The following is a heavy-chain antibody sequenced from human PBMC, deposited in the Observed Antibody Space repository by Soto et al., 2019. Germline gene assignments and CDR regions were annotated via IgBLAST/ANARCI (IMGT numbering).Heavy chain of an antibody. CDR2: ISGSGGST. D-gene: IGHD3-22*01. CDR1: GFTFSSYA. J-gene: IGHJ4*02. CDR3: AKLIFRITMIVVAANDY. Sequence: GGSLRLSCAASGFTFSSYAMSWVRQAPGKGLEWVSAISGSGGSTYYADSVKGRFTISRDNSKNTLYLQMNSLRAEDTAVYYCAKLIFRITMIVVAANDYWGQGTLVTVSS. V-gene: IGHV3-23*01.